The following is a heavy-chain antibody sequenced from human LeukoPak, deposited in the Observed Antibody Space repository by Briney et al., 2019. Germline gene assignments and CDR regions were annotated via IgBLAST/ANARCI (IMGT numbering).Heavy chain of an antibody. D-gene: IGHD6-13*01. V-gene: IGHV1-2*04. J-gene: IGHJ4*02. Sequence: ASVKLSCTASGSTFTGYYMHWVRQAPGQGLEWMGWIKLNSGGTNYAQKFQGWVTMTRDTSISTAYMELRSLRSDDTAVYYCASSEIAAAASFDYWGQGTLVTVSS. CDR1: GSTFTGYY. CDR2: IKLNSGGT. CDR3: ASSEIAAAASFDY.